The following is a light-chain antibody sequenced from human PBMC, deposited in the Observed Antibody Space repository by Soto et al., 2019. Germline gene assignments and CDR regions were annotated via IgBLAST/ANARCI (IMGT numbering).Light chain of an antibody. Sequence: IQMPQFPSTLSASVGDRVTIACRASQSISSWLAWYQQKPGKAPKLLIYKASSLEFGVPSRFSGSGSGTEFTLTIAGLQPDDFATYYCQQYDTSPLTFGGGTKVDIK. V-gene: IGKV1-5*03. J-gene: IGKJ4*01. CDR1: QSISSW. CDR2: KAS. CDR3: QQYDTSPLT.